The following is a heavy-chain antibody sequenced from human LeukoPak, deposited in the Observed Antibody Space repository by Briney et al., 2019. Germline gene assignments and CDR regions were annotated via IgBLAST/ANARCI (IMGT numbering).Heavy chain of an antibody. CDR2: ISYDGSNK. D-gene: IGHD5-12*01. Sequence: GGSLRLSCAASGFTFSSYGMHWVRQAPGKGLEWVAVISYDGSNKYYADSVKGRFTISRDNSKNTLYLQMNSLRAEDTAVYYCAKEDGGYSGYDLGYWGQGTLVTVSS. J-gene: IGHJ4*02. CDR1: GFTFSSYG. V-gene: IGHV3-30*18. CDR3: AKEDGGYSGYDLGY.